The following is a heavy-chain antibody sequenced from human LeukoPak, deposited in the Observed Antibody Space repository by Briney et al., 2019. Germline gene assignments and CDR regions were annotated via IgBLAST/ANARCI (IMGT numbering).Heavy chain of an antibody. J-gene: IGHJ3*02. CDR2: ISYDGSNK. V-gene: IGHV3-30*18. D-gene: IGHD6-19*01. CDR1: GFTFSSYG. Sequence: GGSLRLSCAGSGFTFSSYGMHWVRQAPGKGLEWVAVISYDGSNKYYADSVKGRFTISRDNSKNTLYLQMNSLRAEDTAVYYCAKVQWLVDVDAFDIWGQGTMVTVSS. CDR3: AKVQWLVDVDAFDI.